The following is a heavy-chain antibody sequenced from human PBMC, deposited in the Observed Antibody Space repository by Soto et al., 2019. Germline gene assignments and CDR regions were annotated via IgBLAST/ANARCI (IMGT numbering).Heavy chain of an antibody. V-gene: IGHV4-4*02. J-gene: IGHJ4*02. D-gene: IGHD6-13*01. CDR2: IYHSGST. CDR1: GGSISSSNW. CDR3: ARAAMGGSSWPFDY. Sequence: VQLQESGPGLVKPSGTLSLTCAVSGGSISSSNWWSWVRQPPGKGLEWIGEIYHSGSTNYNPSLQSRVTISVDKSKNQFSLKLSSVTAADTAVYYCARAAMGGSSWPFDYWGQGTLVTVSS.